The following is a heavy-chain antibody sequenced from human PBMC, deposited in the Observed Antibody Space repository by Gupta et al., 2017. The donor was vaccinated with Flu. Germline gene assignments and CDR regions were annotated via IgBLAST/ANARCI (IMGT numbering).Heavy chain of an antibody. Sequence: EVQLLESGGGLVQPGGSLRLSCAASGFTFSSYAMSWVRQAPGKGLEWVSAISGSGGSTYYADSVKGRFTISRDNSKNTLYLQMNSLRAEDTAVYYCAKVESPGNLAAAGFTKDYWGQGTLVTVSS. CDR1: GFTFSSYA. V-gene: IGHV3-23*01. CDR2: ISGSGGST. J-gene: IGHJ4*02. D-gene: IGHD6-13*01. CDR3: AKVESPGNLAAAGFTKDY.